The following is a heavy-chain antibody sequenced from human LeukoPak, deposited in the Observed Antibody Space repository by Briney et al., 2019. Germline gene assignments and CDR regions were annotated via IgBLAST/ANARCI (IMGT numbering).Heavy chain of an antibody. V-gene: IGHV1-18*04. CDR3: ARDATGIAVAGLSLFRRYYYYGMDV. J-gene: IGHJ6*04. D-gene: IGHD6-13*01. CDR1: GYTFTSYG. CDR2: ISAYNGNT. Sequence: ASVKVSCKASGYTFTSYGISWVRQAPGQGLEWMGWISAYNGNTNYAQKLQGRVTMTTDTSTSTAYMELRSLRSDDTAVYYCARDATGIAVAGLSLFRRYYYYGMDVWGKGTTVTVSS.